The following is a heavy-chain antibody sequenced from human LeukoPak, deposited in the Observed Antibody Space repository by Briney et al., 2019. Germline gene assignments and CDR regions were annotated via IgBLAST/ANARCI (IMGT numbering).Heavy chain of an antibody. CDR3: ARDSGQRGYSYGD. Sequence: AGGSLRLSCAASGFTFSIYAMTWVRQTPGEGLEWVSALSASGGTTYYADSVKGRFTTSRDNSKNTLYLQMNSLRAEDTAVYYCARDSGQRGYSYGDWGQGTLVTAPS. J-gene: IGHJ4*02. V-gene: IGHV3-23*01. D-gene: IGHD5-18*01. CDR1: GFTFSIYA. CDR2: LSASGGTT.